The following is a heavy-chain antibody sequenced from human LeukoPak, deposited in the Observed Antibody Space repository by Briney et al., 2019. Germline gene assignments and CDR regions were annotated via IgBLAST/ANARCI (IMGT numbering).Heavy chain of an antibody. V-gene: IGHV3-7*01. CDR3: ARDLMDYDVSTGLHHYYMDV. CDR1: GFTFSSYW. D-gene: IGHD3-9*01. Sequence: TGGSLRLSCAASGFTFSSYWMSWVRQAPGKGLEWVAIINQDGSEKYYVDSVKGRFTISRDNAKNTLYLQMNTLRVEDTAVYYCARDLMDYDVSTGLHHYYMDVWGQGTTVTVSS. CDR2: INQDGSEK. J-gene: IGHJ6*02.